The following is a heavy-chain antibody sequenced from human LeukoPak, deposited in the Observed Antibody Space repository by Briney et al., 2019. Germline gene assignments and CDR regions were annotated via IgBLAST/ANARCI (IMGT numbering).Heavy chain of an antibody. Sequence: PGGSLRLSCAASGFTFSSYGMHWVRQAPGKGLEWVAVISYDGSNKYYADSVKGRFTISRDNSKNTLYLQMNSLRAEDTAVYYCAISVAARHLSFDYWGQGTLVTVSS. CDR1: GFTFSSYG. D-gene: IGHD6-6*01. CDR3: AISVAARHLSFDY. CDR2: ISYDGSNK. J-gene: IGHJ4*02. V-gene: IGHV3-30*03.